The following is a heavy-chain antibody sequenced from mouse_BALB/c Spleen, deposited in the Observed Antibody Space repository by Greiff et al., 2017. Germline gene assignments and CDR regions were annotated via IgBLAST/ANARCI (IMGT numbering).Heavy chain of an antibody. CDR2: ISSGGST. CDR1: GFTFSSYA. CDR3: AREEITTKGYAMDY. Sequence: EVQGVESGGGLVKPGGSLKLSCAASGFTFSSYAMSWVRQTPEKRLEWVASISSGGSTYYPDSVKGRFTISRDNARNILYLQMSSLRSEDTAMYYCAREEITTKGYAMDYWGQGTPVTVSS. D-gene: IGHD2-4*01. J-gene: IGHJ4*01. V-gene: IGHV5-6-5*01.